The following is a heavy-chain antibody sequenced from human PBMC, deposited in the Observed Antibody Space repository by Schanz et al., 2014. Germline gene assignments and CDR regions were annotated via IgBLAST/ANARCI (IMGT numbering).Heavy chain of an antibody. D-gene: IGHD6-13*01. CDR3: ARDRQQLVGRIGYYYGMDV. V-gene: IGHV3-30*03. J-gene: IGHJ6*02. CDR2: ISYDGSHK. CDR1: GFPFSSHG. Sequence: QVQLVESGGGVVQPGRSLKLSCAASGFPFSSHGMHWVRQAPGKGLEWVAVISYDGSHKDYADSVKGRFTISRDNSKNTLYLQMNSLRAEDTAVYYCARDRQQLVGRIGYYYGMDVWGQGTTVTVSS.